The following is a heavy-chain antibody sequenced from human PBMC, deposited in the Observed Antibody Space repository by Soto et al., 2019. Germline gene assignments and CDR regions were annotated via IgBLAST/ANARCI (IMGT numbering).Heavy chain of an antibody. CDR1: GFTFSSYA. V-gene: IGHV3-23*01. CDR3: GKHLGSSSPRSPIDY. CDR2: ISGGGGST. D-gene: IGHD6-6*01. Sequence: EVQLLESGGGLVQPGGSLRLSCAASGFTFSSYAMSWVRQAPGKGLEWVSGISGGGGSTSYADSVKGRFTISRDNSKNTLYLQMNSLRAEDTAVYYCGKHLGSSSPRSPIDYWGQGTLVTVSS. J-gene: IGHJ4*02.